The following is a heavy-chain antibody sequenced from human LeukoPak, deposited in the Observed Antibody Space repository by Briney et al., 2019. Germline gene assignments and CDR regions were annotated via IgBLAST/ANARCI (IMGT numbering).Heavy chain of an antibody. CDR1: GFTLSSDW. D-gene: IGHD2-2*01. J-gene: IGHJ4*02. Sequence: GGSVRLSCVVSGFTLSSDWMSWVRQAPGKGLEWVANIKKDGIEKYYVESVKGRFTISRDNAKNSLYLQMNSLRAEDTAVYYCARGRYSSRSGGYYFDIWGQGTLVTVSS. CDR3: ARGRYSSRSGGYYFDI. CDR2: IKKDGIEK. V-gene: IGHV3-7*01.